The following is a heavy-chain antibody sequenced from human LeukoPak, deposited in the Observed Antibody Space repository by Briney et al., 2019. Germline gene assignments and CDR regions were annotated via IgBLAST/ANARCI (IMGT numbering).Heavy chain of an antibody. Sequence: GGSLRLSCAASGFTFSSYSMNWVLQAPGKGLEWVSYISSSSSTIYYADSVKGRFTISRDNAKNSLYLQMNSLRAEDTAVYYCARDRGGGSYAFDYWGQGTLVTVSS. J-gene: IGHJ4*02. CDR2: ISSSSSTI. D-gene: IGHD1-26*01. CDR3: ARDRGGGSYAFDY. V-gene: IGHV3-48*01. CDR1: GFTFSSYS.